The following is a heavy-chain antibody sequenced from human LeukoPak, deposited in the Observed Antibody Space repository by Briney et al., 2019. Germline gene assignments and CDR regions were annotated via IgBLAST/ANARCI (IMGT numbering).Heavy chain of an antibody. V-gene: IGHV3-23*01. Sequence: PGGSLRLSCAASGFTFSSYAMSWVRQAPGKGLEWVSAISVNGGSTYNADSVKGRFTISRDISKNTLYLQMNSLRAEDTAVYYCAKGAGGSYFGYWGQGTLVTVSS. D-gene: IGHD1-26*01. CDR2: ISVNGGST. CDR3: AKGAGGSYFGY. CDR1: GFTFSSYA. J-gene: IGHJ4*02.